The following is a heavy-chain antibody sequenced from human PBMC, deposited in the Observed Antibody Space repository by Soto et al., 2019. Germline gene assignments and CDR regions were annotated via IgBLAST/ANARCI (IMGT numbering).Heavy chain of an antibody. CDR1: GFTFSSYG. CDR3: ARDSSWPYYYYGMDV. CDR2: IWYDGSNK. D-gene: IGHD6-13*01. Sequence: PGGSLRLSCAASGFTFSSYGMRWVRQAPGKGLERVAVIWYDGSNKYYADSVKGRFTISRDNSKNTLYLQMNSLRAEDMAVYYYARDSSWPYYYYGMDVWGQGTTVTVSS. V-gene: IGHV3-33*01. J-gene: IGHJ6*02.